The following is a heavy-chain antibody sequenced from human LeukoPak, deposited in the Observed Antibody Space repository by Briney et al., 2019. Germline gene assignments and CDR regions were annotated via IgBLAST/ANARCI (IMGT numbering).Heavy chain of an antibody. D-gene: IGHD3-10*01. CDR2: INPSGGT. CDR3: ARALMVRGVIISEGSDY. V-gene: IGHV1-46*01. Sequence: GASVKVSCKASGYTFSNYYMNWVRQAPGQGLEWMGTINPSGGTNYSPKFRGRVTMTSDTSTSTVYMELSSLRPEDTAVYYCARALMVRGVIISEGSDYWGQGTLVTVSS. J-gene: IGHJ4*02. CDR1: GYTFSNYY.